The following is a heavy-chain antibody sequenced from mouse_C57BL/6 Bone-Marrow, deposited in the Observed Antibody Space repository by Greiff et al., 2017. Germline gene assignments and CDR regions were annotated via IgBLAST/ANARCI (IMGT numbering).Heavy chain of an antibody. Sequence: QVQLQQPGAELVRPGSSVKLSCKASGYTFTSYWMDWVKQRPGQGLEWIGNIYPSDSETHYNQKFKDKATLTVDKSSSTTYMQLSSLTSEDSAVYYCARGFYYGSSDGFAYWGQGTLIAVSA. V-gene: IGHV1-61*01. J-gene: IGHJ3*01. CDR1: GYTFTSYW. CDR3: ARGFYYGSSDGFAY. CDR2: IYPSDSET. D-gene: IGHD1-1*01.